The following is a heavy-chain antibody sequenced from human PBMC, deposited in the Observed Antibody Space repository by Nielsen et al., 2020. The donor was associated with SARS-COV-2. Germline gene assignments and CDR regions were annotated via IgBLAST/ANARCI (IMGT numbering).Heavy chain of an antibody. CDR2: ISYDGSNK. CDR1: GFTFSSYA. Sequence: GESLKISCAASGFTFSSYAMHWVRQAPGKGLEWVAVISYDGSNKYYADSVKGRFTISRDNSKNTLYLQMNSLRAEDTAVYYCARDFAPYYYYGMDVWGQGTTVTVSS. CDR3: ARDFAPYYYYGMDV. V-gene: IGHV3-30-3*01. J-gene: IGHJ6*02.